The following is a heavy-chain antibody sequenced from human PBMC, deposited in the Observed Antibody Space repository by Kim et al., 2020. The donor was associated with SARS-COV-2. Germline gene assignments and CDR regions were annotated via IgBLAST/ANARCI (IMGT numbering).Heavy chain of an antibody. J-gene: IGHJ4*02. CDR2: IDSSGST. CDR1: GGSISSDY. D-gene: IGHD1-1*01. Sequence: SETLSLTCNVSGGSISSDYWSWIRQPPGMTLEWIGFIDSSGSTNYNPTLKSRVTMSLDTTKNQFSLTLSSVTAADTAVYYCAGYTSGSSAFGYWGQGTLVTVAS. V-gene: IGHV4-59*01. CDR3: AGYTSGSSAFGY.